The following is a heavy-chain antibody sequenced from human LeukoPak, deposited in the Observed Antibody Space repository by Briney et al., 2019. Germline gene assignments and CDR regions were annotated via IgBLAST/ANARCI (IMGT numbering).Heavy chain of an antibody. CDR2: INPSDGST. D-gene: IGHD1-14*01. Sequence: ASMKVSCKASGYTFTSYYMHWVRQAPGQGLEWMGVINPSDGSTTYAQKFQGRVTVTRDTSTSTVYMELSSLRSEDTAVYHCARAWRYTDWFDPWGQGTLVTVSS. V-gene: IGHV1-46*01. CDR3: ARAWRYTDWFDP. CDR1: GYTFTSYY. J-gene: IGHJ5*02.